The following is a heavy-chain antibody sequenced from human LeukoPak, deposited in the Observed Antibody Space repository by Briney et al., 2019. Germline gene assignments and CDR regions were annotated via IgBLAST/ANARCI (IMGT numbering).Heavy chain of an antibody. Sequence: GGSLRLSCAASGFTFDDYAMHWVRQAPGKGLEWVSGISWNSGNIGYADSVKGRFTISRDNAKNSLYLQMNSLRAEDTALYYCAKGDSSSWHGGFDWFDPWGQGTLVTVSS. V-gene: IGHV3-9*01. J-gene: IGHJ5*02. CDR2: ISWNSGNI. D-gene: IGHD6-13*01. CDR1: GFTFDDYA. CDR3: AKGDSSSWHGGFDWFDP.